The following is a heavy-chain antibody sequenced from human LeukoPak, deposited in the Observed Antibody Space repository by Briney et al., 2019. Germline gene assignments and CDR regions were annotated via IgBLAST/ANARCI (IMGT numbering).Heavy chain of an antibody. CDR3: ATRGELKANWFDP. CDR2: NTHSGST. Sequence: PSETLSLTPAVYGGSFGGYYWTWIRQPPGKGLEWIGENTHSGSTNYNPSLKSRVTISVDTSKNQFSLKLSSVTAADPAVYYCATRGELKANWFDPWGQGTLVTVSS. CDR1: GGSFGGYY. V-gene: IGHV4-34*01. J-gene: IGHJ5*02. D-gene: IGHD1-7*01.